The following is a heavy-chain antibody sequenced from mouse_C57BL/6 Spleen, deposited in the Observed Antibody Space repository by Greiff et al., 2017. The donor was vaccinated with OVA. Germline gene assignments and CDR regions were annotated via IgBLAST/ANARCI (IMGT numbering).Heavy chain of an antibody. V-gene: IGHV5-17*01. CDR3: AGGSGGGFDY. CDR1: GFTFSDYG. CDR2: ISSGSSTI. Sequence: EVQLVESGGGLVKPGGSLKLSCAASGFTFSDYGMHWVRQAPEKGLEWVAYISSGSSTIYYADTVKGRFTISRDNAKNTLFLQMTSLRSEETAMYYCAGGSGGGFDYWGQGTTLTVSS. J-gene: IGHJ2*01. D-gene: IGHD1-3*01.